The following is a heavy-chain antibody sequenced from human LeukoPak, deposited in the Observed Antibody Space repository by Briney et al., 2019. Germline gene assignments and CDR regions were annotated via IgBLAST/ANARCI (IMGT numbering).Heavy chain of an antibody. CDR2: IKQDGSEK. CDR3: ARRSSGWYEWCFQY. J-gene: IGHJ4*02. V-gene: IGHV3-7*01. Sequence: GGSLRLSCAASGFNFSSYWMSWVRQAPGKGLEWVANIKQDGSEKYYVDSVKGRFTISRDNAKNSLYLQMNSLRAEDTAVYYCARRSSGWYEWCFQYWGQGTLVTVSS. D-gene: IGHD6-19*01. CDR1: GFNFSSYW.